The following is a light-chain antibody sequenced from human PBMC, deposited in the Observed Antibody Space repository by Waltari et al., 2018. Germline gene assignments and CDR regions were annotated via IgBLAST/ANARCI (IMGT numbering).Light chain of an antibody. CDR2: DIN. CDR1: SNDVGGYNY. V-gene: IGLV2-11*01. J-gene: IGLJ3*02. CDR3: CSYVGSNTYWV. Sequence: QSALTQPRSVSGSPGQSVTISCTGPSNDVGGYNYVSWYQQHPDQAPKLIIYDINKRPSGVPDRFSGSKSGNTASLTISGLQAEDEADYYCCSYVGSNTYWVFGGGTKLTVL.